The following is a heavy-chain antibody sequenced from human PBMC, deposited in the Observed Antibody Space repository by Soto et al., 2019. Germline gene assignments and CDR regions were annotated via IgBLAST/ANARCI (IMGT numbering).Heavy chain of an antibody. CDR1: GFTFSSYA. V-gene: IGHV3-30-3*01. CDR2: ISYDGSNK. CDR3: ERERVDTMIGAHGIDY. Sequence: GGSLRLSCAASGFTFSSYAMHWVRQAPGKGLEWVAVISYDGSNKYYADSVKGRFTISRDNSKNTLYLQMNSLRAEDRAVYYCERERVDTMIGAHGIDYWGQGTLVTVSS. J-gene: IGHJ4*02. D-gene: IGHD3-22*01.